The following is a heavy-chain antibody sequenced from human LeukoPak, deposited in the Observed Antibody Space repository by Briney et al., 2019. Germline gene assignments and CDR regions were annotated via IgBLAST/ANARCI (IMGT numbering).Heavy chain of an antibody. D-gene: IGHD2-2*01. J-gene: IGHJ4*02. CDR1: GGSISSSSSDYY. V-gene: IGHV4-39*01. CDR3: ARSYAHDY. Sequence: SETLSLTCTVSGGSISSSSSDYYWGWVRQPPGKGLEWIGSISYSWTTYYNPSLKSRVTISADTSNNQFSLKLTSLTAADTAVYYCARSYAHDYWGQGTLVTVSS. CDR2: ISYSWTT.